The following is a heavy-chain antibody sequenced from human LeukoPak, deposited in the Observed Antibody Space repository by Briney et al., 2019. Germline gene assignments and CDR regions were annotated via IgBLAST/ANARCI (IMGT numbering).Heavy chain of an antibody. D-gene: IGHD6-13*01. CDR2: IDWDDGK. CDR3: ARIRSAAATGD. CDR1: GFSLSVEEMS. J-gene: IGHJ4*02. V-gene: IGHV2-70*11. Sequence: SGPTLVNPTQTLTLTCTFSGFSLSVEEMSVTWIRQPPGKGLEWLARIDWDDGKYYNTSLRTRLTISRDTSSNQVVLKMTNMDPVDTGTYYCARIRSAAATGDWGPGTLVTVSS.